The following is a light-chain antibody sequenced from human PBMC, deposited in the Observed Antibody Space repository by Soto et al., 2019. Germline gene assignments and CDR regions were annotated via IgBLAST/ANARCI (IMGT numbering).Light chain of an antibody. J-gene: IGKJ4*01. CDR3: QQSYSNPT. CDR1: QPITRY. V-gene: IGKV1-39*01. CDR2: ATS. Sequence: DIQMTQSPSSLSASVGDRVTITCRASQPITRYLNRYQQKAGKAPKLLIYATSSLESGVPSRFSGSGSGTDFTLTINSLQLEDLAIYYCQQSYSNPTFGGGTKVEIK.